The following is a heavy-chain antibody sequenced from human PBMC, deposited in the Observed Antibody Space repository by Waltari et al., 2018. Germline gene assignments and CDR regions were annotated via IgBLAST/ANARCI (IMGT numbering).Heavy chain of an antibody. V-gene: IGHV4-34*01. Sequence: QVQLQQWGAGLLTPSETLPLTCAVYGGSFSGYYWSWIRQPPGKGLEWIGEINHSGSTNYNPSLNSRVTISLETSKNQFSLKLSSVTAADTAVYYCARDSSSWYGNWFDPWGQGTLVTVSS. CDR1: GGSFSGYY. CDR3: ARDSSSWYGNWFDP. CDR2: INHSGST. D-gene: IGHD6-13*01. J-gene: IGHJ5*02.